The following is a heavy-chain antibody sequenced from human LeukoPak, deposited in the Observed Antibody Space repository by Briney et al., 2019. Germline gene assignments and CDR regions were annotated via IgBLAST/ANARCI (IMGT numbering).Heavy chain of an antibody. V-gene: IGHV3-21*01. D-gene: IGHD5-24*01. CDR1: GFTFGRST. J-gene: IGHJ4*02. Sequence: GGALRLSCAASGFTFGRSTMDWVRQAPGKGLEWVSSIISNSNYIYYADSVKGRFTISRDNAKNSLYLQMSSLRAEDTSVYYCAKAQNGYLSPVDYWGQGTLVTVSS. CDR2: IISNSNYI. CDR3: AKAQNGYLSPVDY.